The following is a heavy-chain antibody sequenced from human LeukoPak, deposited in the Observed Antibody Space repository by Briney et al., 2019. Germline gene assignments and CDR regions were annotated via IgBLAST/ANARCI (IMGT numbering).Heavy chain of an antibody. V-gene: IGHV3-30*04. Sequence: GRSLRLSCAASGFTFSSYAMHWVRQAPGKGLEWVAVISYDGSNKYYADSVKGRFTISRDNSKNTVYLQMNSLRIEDTAVYYCARDPRGPTGYDSSGRDTFEYWGQGTLVTVSS. J-gene: IGHJ4*02. CDR3: ARDPRGPTGYDSSGRDTFEY. CDR2: ISYDGSNK. D-gene: IGHD3-22*01. CDR1: GFTFSSYA.